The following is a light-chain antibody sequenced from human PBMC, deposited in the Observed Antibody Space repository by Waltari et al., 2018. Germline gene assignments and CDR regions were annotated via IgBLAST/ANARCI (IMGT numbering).Light chain of an antibody. Sequence: QLVLTQSPSASASLGASVTLTCTLSSGHSSNIIAWHQQQPEKGPRHVMKVNSDGSHSKGDEVPDRFSVSSSGAERYLTISSLQSEDEADYYCQTGGHGTWVFGGGTKLTVL. CDR3: QTGGHGTWV. J-gene: IGLJ3*02. CDR2: VNSDGSH. CDR1: SGHSSNI. V-gene: IGLV4-69*01.